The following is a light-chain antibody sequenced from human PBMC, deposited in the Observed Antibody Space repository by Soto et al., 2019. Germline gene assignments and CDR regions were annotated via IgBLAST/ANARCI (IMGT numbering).Light chain of an antibody. CDR3: QQSYSTPPTWT. V-gene: IGKV1-39*01. CDR2: AAS. J-gene: IGKJ1*01. Sequence: DIQMTQSPSSLSASVGDRVTITCRASQSISSYLNWYQQKPGKAPKLLIYAASSLQSGVPSRFSGSGSGTDFTLTISSLQPEDSAIYYCQQSYSTPPTWTFGQGTKVEIK. CDR1: QSISSY.